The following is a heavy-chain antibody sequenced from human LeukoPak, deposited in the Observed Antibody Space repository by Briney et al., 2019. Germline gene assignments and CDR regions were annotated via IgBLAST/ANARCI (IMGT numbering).Heavy chain of an antibody. CDR2: IIPFFDVV. J-gene: IGHJ5*02. Sequence: ASAKVSCKASGGTFSKNVVSWVRQAPGQGLEWMGGIIPFFDVVSSAQRFQGRVTITADESTSTAYMELSSLRSEDTAVYYCAKDPPLGYCSSTSCSRNWFDPWGQGTLVTVSS. CDR1: GGTFSKNV. V-gene: IGHV1-69*13. CDR3: AKDPPLGYCSSTSCSRNWFDP. D-gene: IGHD2-2*01.